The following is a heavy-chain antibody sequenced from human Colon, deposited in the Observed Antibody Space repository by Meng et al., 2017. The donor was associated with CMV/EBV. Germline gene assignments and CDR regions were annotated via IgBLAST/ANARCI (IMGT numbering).Heavy chain of an antibody. Sequence: SETLSLTCNVSGGTISSTSYYWAWIRQSPGKGLEWIGSVYYSGSTYSNPSLSSRVTISIDRSKNQFSLRLSSVTAADTAVYYCARDRHSEVVIALQGTFDFWGQGTKVTVSS. D-gene: IGHD2-21*01. CDR3: ARDRHSEVVIALQGTFDF. J-gene: IGHJ3*01. CDR1: GGTISSTSYY. V-gene: IGHV4-39*07. CDR2: VYYSGST.